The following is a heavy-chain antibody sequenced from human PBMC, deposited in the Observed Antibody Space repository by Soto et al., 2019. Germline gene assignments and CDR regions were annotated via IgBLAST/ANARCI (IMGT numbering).Heavy chain of an antibody. Sequence: SETLSLTCTVSGGSISSYYWSWIRQRPGKGLEWIGYSYYSGSTNYNPALKSRVTISVDTSKNQFSLKLSSVTAADTAVYYCARAMIVVVTNLYYFDYWGQGPLVTVSS. CDR1: GGSISSYY. D-gene: IGHD3-22*01. CDR3: ARAMIVVVTNLYYFDY. V-gene: IGHV4-59*01. J-gene: IGHJ4*02. CDR2: SYYSGST.